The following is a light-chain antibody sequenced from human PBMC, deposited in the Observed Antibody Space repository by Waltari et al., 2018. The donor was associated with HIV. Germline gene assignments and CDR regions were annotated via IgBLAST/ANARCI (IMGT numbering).Light chain of an antibody. CDR3: SAWDDSLNAVL. J-gene: IGLJ2*01. CDR1: SSNIKGHA. Sequence: QSVLTQPPSASGTPGQRVTISCSGGSSNIKGHAVNWYQQLPGTAPKLLIYTTNQRPSGVSDRFSGSKSGTSASLAISGLQSEDEADYYCSAWDDSLNAVLFGGGTKLTVL. CDR2: TTN. V-gene: IGLV1-44*01.